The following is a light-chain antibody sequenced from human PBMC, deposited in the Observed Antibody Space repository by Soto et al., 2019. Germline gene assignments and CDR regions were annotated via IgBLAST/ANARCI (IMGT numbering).Light chain of an antibody. V-gene: IGKV3-15*01. J-gene: IGKJ4*01. CDR1: QTVTSN. Sequence: EIVMTQSPVTLSVSPGERATLSCRASQTVTSNLAWYQQKPGQAPRLLIYGASTRATGVPARFSGSGSGTEFTLTISSLQSEDFAVYHCQQYNNWPPAFGGGTKVEIK. CDR2: GAS. CDR3: QQYNNWPPA.